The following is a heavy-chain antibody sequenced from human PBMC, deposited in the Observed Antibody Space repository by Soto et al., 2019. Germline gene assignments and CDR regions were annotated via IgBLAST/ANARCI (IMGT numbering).Heavy chain of an antibody. CDR3: ARSDGYHFNWLDS. CDR2: MNPNRNNT. D-gene: IGHD2-21*01. CDR1: GYTIASYD. Sequence: QVQLVQSGAEVKTPGASVKVSCKASGYTIASYDINWVRQAPGQGLEWMGWMNPNRNNTGYAQKFQGRLTMTRDIALSIAHMELSSLRNEDTAVYYCARSDGYHFNWLDSWGQGTLVTVSA. V-gene: IGHV1-8*01. J-gene: IGHJ5*01.